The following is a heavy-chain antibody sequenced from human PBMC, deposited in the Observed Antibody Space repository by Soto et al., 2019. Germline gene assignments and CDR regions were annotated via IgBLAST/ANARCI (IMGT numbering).Heavy chain of an antibody. CDR1: GGSISSGGYY. D-gene: IGHD3-10*01. Sequence: QVQLQESGPGLVKPSHTLSLTCTVSGGSISSGGYYWSWIRQHPGKGLEWIGYIYYSGSTYYNPSLKSRVTISVDTSKNQFSLKLSSVTAADTAVYYCASILGGSGTLYYGMDVWGQGTTVTVSS. V-gene: IGHV4-31*03. J-gene: IGHJ6*02. CDR2: IYYSGST. CDR3: ASILGGSGTLYYGMDV.